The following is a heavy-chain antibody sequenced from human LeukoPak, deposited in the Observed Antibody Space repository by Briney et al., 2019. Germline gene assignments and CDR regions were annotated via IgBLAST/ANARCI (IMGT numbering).Heavy chain of an antibody. V-gene: IGHV3-48*04. CDR2: ISSSSTNQ. Sequence: GGSLRLSCAVSGLTFSSHSMNWVRQAPGKGLEWLSHISSSSTNQYYADSVKGRFTISRDNSKNSLYLQMKSLRAEDTALYYCARRGYHDYSGFDYWGQGTLVTVSS. J-gene: IGHJ4*02. CDR3: ARRGYHDYSGFDY. CDR1: GLTFSSHS. D-gene: IGHD1-26*01.